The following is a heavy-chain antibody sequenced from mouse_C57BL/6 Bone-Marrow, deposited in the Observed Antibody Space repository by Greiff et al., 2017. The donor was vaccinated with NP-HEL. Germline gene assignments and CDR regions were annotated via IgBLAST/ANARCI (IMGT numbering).Heavy chain of an antibody. CDR2: IYPGSGST. V-gene: IGHV1-55*01. D-gene: IGHD1-1*01. CDR3: ARGYGPPMDY. CDR1: GYTFTSYW. Sequence: QVQLQPGAELVKPGASVKMSCKASGYTFTSYWITWVKQRPGQGLEWIGDIYPGSGSTNYNEKFKSKATLTVDTSTSTAYMQLSSLTSEDSAVYYCARGYGPPMDYWGQGTSVTVSS. J-gene: IGHJ4*01.